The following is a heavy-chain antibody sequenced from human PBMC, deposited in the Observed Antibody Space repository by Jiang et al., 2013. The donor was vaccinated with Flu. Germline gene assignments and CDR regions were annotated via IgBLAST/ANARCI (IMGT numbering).Heavy chain of an antibody. J-gene: IGHJ6*02. D-gene: IGHD3-10*01. Sequence: SWVRQAPGQGLEWMGWISAYNGNTNYAQKLQGRVTMTTDTSTSTAYMELRSLRSDDTAVYYCARRWFGELTYGMDVWGQGTTVTVSS. CDR3: ARRWFGELTYGMDV. V-gene: IGHV1-18*01. CDR2: ISAYNGNT.